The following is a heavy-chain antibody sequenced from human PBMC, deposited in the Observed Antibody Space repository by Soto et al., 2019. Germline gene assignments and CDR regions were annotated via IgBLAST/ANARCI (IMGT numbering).Heavy chain of an antibody. CDR2: INHSGST. Sequence: QVQLQQWGAGLLKPSETLSLTCAVYGGSFSGYYWSWIRQPPGKGLEWIGEINHSGSTNYNPSLTRRVPLSVDTSKNQFSLKLSSVTAADTAVYYCARGRLNCSGGSCYFRYFDLWGRGTLVTVSS. CDR3: ARGRLNCSGGSCYFRYFDL. CDR1: GGSFSGYY. J-gene: IGHJ2*01. D-gene: IGHD2-15*01. V-gene: IGHV4-34*01.